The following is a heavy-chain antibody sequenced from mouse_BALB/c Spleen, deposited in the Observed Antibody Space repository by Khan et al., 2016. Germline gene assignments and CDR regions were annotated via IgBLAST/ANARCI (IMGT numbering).Heavy chain of an antibody. CDR1: GFTFTDYY. J-gene: IGHJ4*01. CDR3: ASDGYYVDAMDY. V-gene: IGHV7-3*02. D-gene: IGHD2-3*01. Sequence: VELVESGGGLVQPGGSLRLSCATSGFTFTDYYMSWVRQPPGKALEWLGFISNKANGYTTEYSASVKGRFTISRDNSQSIVYLQMNTLRAEDSATYSCASDGYYVDAMDYWGQGTSVTVSS. CDR2: ISNKANGYTT.